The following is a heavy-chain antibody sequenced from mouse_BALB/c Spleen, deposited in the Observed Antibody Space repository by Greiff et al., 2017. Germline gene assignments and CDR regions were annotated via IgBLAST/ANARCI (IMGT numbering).Heavy chain of an antibody. CDR3: APYDYYAMDY. J-gene: IGHJ4*01. V-gene: IGHV5-9-3*01. Sequence: EVQLVESGGGLVKPGGSLKLSCAASGFTFSSYAMSWVRQTPEKRLEWVATISRGGSYTYYPDSVKGRFTISRDNAKNTLYLHMSSLRSEDTAMYYCAPYDYYAMDYWGQGTSVTVSS. CDR2: ISRGGSYT. CDR1: GFTFSSYA. D-gene: IGHD2-10*02.